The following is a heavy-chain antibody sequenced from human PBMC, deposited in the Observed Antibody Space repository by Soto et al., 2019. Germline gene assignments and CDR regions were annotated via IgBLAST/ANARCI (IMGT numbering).Heavy chain of an antibody. D-gene: IGHD3-3*01. CDR2: IYYSGST. J-gene: IGHJ4*01. CDR1: GGSISSYY. CDR3: ARGVAHDFWSGPHMEYYFDY. V-gene: IGHV4-59*01. Sequence: PSETLSLTCTVSGGSISSYYWSWIRQPPGKGLEWIGYIYYSGSTNYNPSLKSRVTISVDTSKNQFSLKLSSVTAADTAVYYCARGVAHDFWSGPHMEYYFDYWGQGTLVTVSS.